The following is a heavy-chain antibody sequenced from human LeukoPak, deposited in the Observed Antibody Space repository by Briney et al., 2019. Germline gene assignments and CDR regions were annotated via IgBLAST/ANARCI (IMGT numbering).Heavy chain of an antibody. Sequence: ASVNVSFKASGYTVTGYYMHWVRQAPAQGLEWMGWINPYRGGTNNAQKFQDRVTMTRDTSISTDYMELSRLRFEDTDVYYCARKRVQAAIGDYYYYGMDVWVQGNGVTVSS. CDR1: GYTVTGYY. V-gene: IGHV1-2*02. CDR2: INPYRGGT. J-gene: IGHJ6*02. CDR3: ARKRVQAAIGDYYYYGMDV. D-gene: IGHD2-2*01.